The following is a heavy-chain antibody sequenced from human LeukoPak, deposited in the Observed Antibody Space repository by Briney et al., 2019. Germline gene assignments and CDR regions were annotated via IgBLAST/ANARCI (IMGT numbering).Heavy chain of an antibody. CDR1: GYTFTNYD. D-gene: IGHD6-13*01. CDR3: ARSAAAGTGNWFDP. CDR2: MNPNSGNT. J-gene: IGHJ5*02. V-gene: IGHV1-8*01. Sequence: ASVKVSCKASGYTFTNYDINWVRQATGQGLEWMGWMNPNSGNTGYAQKFQGRVTMTRNTSISTAYMELSSLRSEDTAVYYCARSAAAGTGNWFDPWGQGTLVTVSS.